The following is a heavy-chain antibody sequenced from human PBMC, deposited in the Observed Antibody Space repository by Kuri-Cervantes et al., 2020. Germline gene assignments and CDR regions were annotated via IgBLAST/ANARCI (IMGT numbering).Heavy chain of an antibody. CDR2: TYYGGNT. V-gene: IGHV4-38-2*02. Sequence: SETLSLTCTVSGYSITAGYSWGWIRQPPGKGLEWIGTTYYGGNTNYNPSLKSRVTISVDTSKNQFSLKVSSVTAADTAVYYCARGSLERAYWGQGTLVTVSS. CDR1: GYSITAGYS. D-gene: IGHD1-1*01. J-gene: IGHJ4*02. CDR3: ARGSLERAY.